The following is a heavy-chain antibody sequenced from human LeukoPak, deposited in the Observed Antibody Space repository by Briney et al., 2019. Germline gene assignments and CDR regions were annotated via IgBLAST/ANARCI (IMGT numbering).Heavy chain of an antibody. CDR1: GYTFNSYA. J-gene: IGHJ4*02. Sequence: ASVKVSCKASGYTFNSYAMNWVRQAPGQGLEWMGWINTNTGNPTYAQGFTGRFVFSLDASVTTAYLQITSLKAEDTAVYYCARFGDYGDEAYWGQGTLVTVSS. V-gene: IGHV7-4-1*02. D-gene: IGHD4-17*01. CDR2: INTNTGNP. CDR3: ARFGDYGDEAY.